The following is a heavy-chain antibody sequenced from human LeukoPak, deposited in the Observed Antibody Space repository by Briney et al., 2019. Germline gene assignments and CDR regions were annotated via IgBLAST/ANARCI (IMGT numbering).Heavy chain of an antibody. CDR1: GGSFSGYY. V-gene: IGHV4-34*01. CDR2: INHSGST. CDR3: AISPGRYDSSGYYLDWFDP. Sequence: SETLSLTCAVYGGSFSGYYWSWIRQPPGKGLEWIGEINHSGSTNYNPSLKSRVTISVDTSKNQFSLKLSSVTAADTAVYYCAISPGRYDSSGYYLDWFDPWGQGTLVTVSS. J-gene: IGHJ5*02. D-gene: IGHD3-22*01.